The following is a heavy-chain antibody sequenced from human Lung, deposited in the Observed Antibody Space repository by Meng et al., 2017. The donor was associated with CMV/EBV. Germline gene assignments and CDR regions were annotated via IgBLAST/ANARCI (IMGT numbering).Heavy chain of an antibody. CDR3: AFRGTTNRGRYLDF. CDR1: GGSFSNYA. D-gene: IGHD1-26*01. CDR2: IIPIFGPA. V-gene: IGHV1-69*12. J-gene: IGHJ4*02. Sequence: QVQLMQSGAKVKKPGASVMVSCKASGGSFSNYAISWVRKAPGQGLEWMGGIIPIFGPANYPQKYQGRVTITADESTSTTYMDLSSLSSEDTAVYYCAFRGTTNRGRYLDFWGQGTLVTVSS.